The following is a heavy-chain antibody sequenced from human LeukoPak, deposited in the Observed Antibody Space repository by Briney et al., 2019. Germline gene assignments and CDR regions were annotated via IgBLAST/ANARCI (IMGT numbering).Heavy chain of an antibody. V-gene: IGHV3-11*01. J-gene: IGHJ4*02. CDR2: ISSSGSTI. Sequence: PGGSLRLSCAASGFTFSDYYMSWIRQAPGKGLEWVSYISSSGSTIYYADSVKGRFTISRDNAKKYLNLQMISLSAEDTALYYCAKAPYSYSSSLDYWGQGILVTVSS. CDR1: GFTFSDYY. D-gene: IGHD6-6*01. CDR3: AKAPYSYSSSLDY.